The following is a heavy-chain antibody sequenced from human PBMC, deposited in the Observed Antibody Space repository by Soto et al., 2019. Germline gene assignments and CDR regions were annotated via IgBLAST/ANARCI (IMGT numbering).Heavy chain of an antibody. CDR3: LRSYDF. CDR2: IKTDGSST. CDR1: GFTFSGYW. V-gene: IGHV3-74*01. J-gene: IGHJ4*02. Sequence: EVQLVESGGDLVQPGGSLRLSCAASGFTFSGYWMHRVRQAPGKGLVWVARIKTDGSSTDYADSVRGRFTISRDNAKNTLYLQMNSLRAEDTSVYYCLRSYDFWGQGTLVTVSS.